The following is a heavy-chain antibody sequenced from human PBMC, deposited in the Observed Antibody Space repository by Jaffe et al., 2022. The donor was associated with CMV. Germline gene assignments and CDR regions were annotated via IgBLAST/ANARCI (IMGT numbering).Heavy chain of an antibody. J-gene: IGHJ6*03. Sequence: QVQLVESGGGLVKPGGSLRLSCAASGFTFSDYYMSWIRQAPGKGLEWVSYISSSSSYTNYADSVKGRFTISRDNAKNSLYLQMNSLRAEDTAVYYCAREMGSGYYYGYYYYYYMDVWGKGTTVTVSS. V-gene: IGHV3-11*06. CDR3: AREMGSGYYYGYYYYYYMDV. CDR2: ISSSSSYT. CDR1: GFTFSDYY. D-gene: IGHD3-22*01.